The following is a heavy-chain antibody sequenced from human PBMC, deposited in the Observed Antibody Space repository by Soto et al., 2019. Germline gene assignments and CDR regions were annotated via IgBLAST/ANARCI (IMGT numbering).Heavy chain of an antibody. CDR2: IWYDGSNK. Sequence: GGSLRLSCAASGFTFSSYGMHWVRQAPGKGLEWVAVIWYDGSNKYYADSVKGRFTISRDNSKNTLYLQMNSLRGEDTAVYYCARDPGTTRFDDWGQGTLVTVSS. CDR3: ARDPGTTRFDD. V-gene: IGHV3-33*01. J-gene: IGHJ4*02. CDR1: GFTFSSYG. D-gene: IGHD1-1*01.